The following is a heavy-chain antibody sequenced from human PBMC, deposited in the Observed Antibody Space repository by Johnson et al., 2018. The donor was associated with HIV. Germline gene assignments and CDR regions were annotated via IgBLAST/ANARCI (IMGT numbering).Heavy chain of an antibody. CDR2: IYSGGST. Sequence: VQLVESGGGLVQPGGSLRLSCAASGFTVSSNYMSWVRQAPGKGLEWVSVIYSGGSTYYADSVKGRFTISRDNSKNTLYLQMNSLRAEDTAVYYCAKELALYSSGYGGDAFDIWGQGTMVIVSS. CDR3: AKELALYSSGYGGDAFDI. CDR1: GFTVSSNY. V-gene: IGHV3-66*01. J-gene: IGHJ3*02. D-gene: IGHD6-19*01.